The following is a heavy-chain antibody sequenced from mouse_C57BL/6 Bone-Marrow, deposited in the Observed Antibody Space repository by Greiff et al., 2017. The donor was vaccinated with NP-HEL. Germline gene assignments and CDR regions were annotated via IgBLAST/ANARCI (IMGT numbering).Heavy chain of an antibody. CDR2: ISSGGSYT. CDR1: GFTFSSYG. CDR3: ARHLRGAMDY. V-gene: IGHV5-6*02. D-gene: IGHD3-2*02. Sequence: DVKLQESGGDLVKPGGSLKLSCAASGFTFSSYGMSWVRQTPDKRLEWVATISSGGSYTYYPDSVKGRFTISRDNAKNTLYLQMSSLKSEDTAMYYCARHLRGAMDYWGQGTSVTVSS. J-gene: IGHJ4*01.